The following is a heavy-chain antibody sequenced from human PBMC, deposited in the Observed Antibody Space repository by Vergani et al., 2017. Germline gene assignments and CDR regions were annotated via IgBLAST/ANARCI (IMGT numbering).Heavy chain of an antibody. CDR3: AKTGLVVVTAEPYFFDY. CDR1: GFTFSSYG. D-gene: IGHD2-21*02. J-gene: IGHJ4*02. Sequence: QVQLVESGGGVVQPGRSLRLSCAASGFTFSSYGMHWVRHAPGKGLEWVAVIWYDGSNKYYADSVKGRFTISRDNSKNTLYLQMNSLRAEDTAVYYWAKTGLVVVTAEPYFFDYGGQGTLVTVSS. V-gene: IGHV3-33*06. CDR2: IWYDGSNK.